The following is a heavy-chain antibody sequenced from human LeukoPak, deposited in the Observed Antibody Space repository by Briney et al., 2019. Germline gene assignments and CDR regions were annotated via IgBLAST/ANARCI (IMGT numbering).Heavy chain of an antibody. D-gene: IGHD2-15*01. V-gene: IGHV3-23*01. CDR1: GLTFSDYW. J-gene: IGHJ4*02. Sequence: PGGSLRLSCAVTGLTFSDYWMTWVRQAPGKGLEWVSAISGSGGSTYYADSVKGRFTISRDNSKNTLYLQMNSLRAEDTAVYYCARGYCSGGSCYSDWGQGTLVTVSS. CDR2: ISGSGGST. CDR3: ARGYCSGGSCYSD.